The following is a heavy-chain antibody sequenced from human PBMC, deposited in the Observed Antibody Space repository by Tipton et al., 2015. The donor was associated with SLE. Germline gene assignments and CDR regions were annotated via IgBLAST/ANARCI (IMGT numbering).Heavy chain of an antibody. J-gene: IGHJ5*02. CDR3: ARDGSGWSIT. CDR1: GFAFSDYW. CDR2: INNDGSII. V-gene: IGHV3-74*01. Sequence: GSLRLSCATSGFAFSDYWLHWVRQAPGKGLVWVSRINNDGSIISYADSVKGRFTISRDNAKTSLYLQMDGLRVGDTAVYYCARDGSGWSITWGQGTLVTVSS. D-gene: IGHD6-19*01.